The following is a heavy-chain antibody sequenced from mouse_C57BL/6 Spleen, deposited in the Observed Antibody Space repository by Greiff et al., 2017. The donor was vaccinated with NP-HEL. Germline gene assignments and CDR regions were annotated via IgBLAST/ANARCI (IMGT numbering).Heavy chain of an antibody. Sequence: EVMLVESGGGLVKPGGSLKLSCAASGFTFSSYAMSWVRQTPEKRLEWVATISDGGSYTYYPDNVKGRFTISRDNAKNNLYLQMSHLKSEDTAMYYCARDRGGTPYFDYWGQGTTLTVSS. CDR2: ISDGGSYT. J-gene: IGHJ2*01. V-gene: IGHV5-4*01. D-gene: IGHD4-1*01. CDR3: ARDRGGTPYFDY. CDR1: GFTFSSYA.